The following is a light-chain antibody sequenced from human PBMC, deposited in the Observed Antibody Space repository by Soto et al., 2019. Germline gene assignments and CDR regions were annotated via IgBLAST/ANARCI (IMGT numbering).Light chain of an antibody. CDR2: DTS. J-gene: IGKJ5*01. CDR1: QSVSIS. CDR3: QQYGSSGT. Sequence: EIVLAQSPATLSLSPGERATLSCRASQSVSISLAWYQHKAGQTPRLLIYDTSTRATGVPARFSGSGSGTDFTLTISRLEPEDFAVYYCQQYGSSGTFGQGTRLEIK. V-gene: IGKV3-20*01.